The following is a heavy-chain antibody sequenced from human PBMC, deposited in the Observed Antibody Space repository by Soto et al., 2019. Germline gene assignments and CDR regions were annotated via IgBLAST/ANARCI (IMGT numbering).Heavy chain of an antibody. CDR1: GFTFNMYA. CDR2: ISYDGSQM. D-gene: IGHD2-15*01. Sequence: PGGSLRLSCAASGFTFNMYAMHWVRQAPGKGLEWLAVISYDGSQMYYADSVQGRFTISRDNSKNTLYLQMNSLRADDTAVYYCSREVVAPEGYYYGMDVWGQGTTVTVSS. CDR3: SREVVAPEGYYYGMDV. J-gene: IGHJ6*02. V-gene: IGHV3-30-3*01.